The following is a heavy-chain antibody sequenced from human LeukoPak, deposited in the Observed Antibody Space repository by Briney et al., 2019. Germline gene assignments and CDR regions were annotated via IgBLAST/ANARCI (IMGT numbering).Heavy chain of an antibody. CDR3: SRQLVNEDFDY. CDR1: GFTLSSNW. J-gene: IGHJ4*02. Sequence: GGSLRLSCAGSGFTLSSNWMHWVRQAPGKGLVWVSRISSDGSSTNYADSVKGRFTMSRDNAKNTVYLQMNSLRDEDTAVYYCSRQLVNEDFDYWGQGTLVTVSS. CDR2: ISSDGSST. V-gene: IGHV3-74*01. D-gene: IGHD6-13*01.